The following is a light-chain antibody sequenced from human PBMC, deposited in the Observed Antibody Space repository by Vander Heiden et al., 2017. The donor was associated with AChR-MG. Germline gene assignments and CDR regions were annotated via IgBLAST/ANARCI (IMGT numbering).Light chain of an antibody. V-gene: IGKV3-15*01. CDR1: QSVSTN. Sequence: EIVMTQSPATLSVSPGERATLPCRASQSVSTNLAWYQQKPGQAPRLLMYGASTRATGIPARFSGSGSGTEFTLTISRLQSEDFAVYYCQQDNNWPYTFGQGTKLEIK. J-gene: IGKJ2*01. CDR3: QQDNNWPYT. CDR2: GAS.